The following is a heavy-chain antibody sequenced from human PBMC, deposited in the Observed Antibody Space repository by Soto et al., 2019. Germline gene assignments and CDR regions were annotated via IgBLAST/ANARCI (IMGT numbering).Heavy chain of an antibody. Sequence: QVQLVQSGAEVKKPGSSVQVSCKASGGTFSSYGLSWVRQAPGQGLEWMGGIIPIFGKTNYAQKFQVRVTITADESTSTAYMELSSLRSEDTAVYYCARDLGYNYGVYYGMDVWGQGTTVTVSS. CDR2: IIPIFGKT. D-gene: IGHD5-18*01. V-gene: IGHV1-69*01. CDR3: ARDLGYNYGVYYGMDV. J-gene: IGHJ6*02. CDR1: GGTFSSYG.